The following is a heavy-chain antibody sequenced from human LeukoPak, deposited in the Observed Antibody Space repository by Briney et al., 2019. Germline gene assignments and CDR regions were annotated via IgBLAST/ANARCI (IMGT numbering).Heavy chain of an antibody. CDR3: ARMVIRAYCSGGSCYEHAFDI. J-gene: IGHJ3*02. V-gene: IGHV4-59*08. CDR2: IYYSGSS. Sequence: SEALSPTCTVSGGSISSYYWSWIRQPPGKGLEWIGYIYYSGSSNCNPSLKSRVTMSVDTSKNQFSLKLRSVTAADTAVYYCARMVIRAYCSGGSCYEHAFDIWGQGTMVTVSS. D-gene: IGHD2-15*01. CDR1: GGSISSYY.